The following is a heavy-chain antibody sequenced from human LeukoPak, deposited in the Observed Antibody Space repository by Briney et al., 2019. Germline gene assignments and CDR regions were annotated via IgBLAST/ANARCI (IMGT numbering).Heavy chain of an antibody. V-gene: IGHV4-4*07. CDR3: ARAMGSGSYPYYFDY. CDR2: IYTSGST. J-gene: IGHJ4*02. D-gene: IGHD3-10*01. CDR1: GGSISSYY. Sequence: SETLSLTCTVSGGSISSYYWNWIRQPAGKGLEWIGRIYTSGSTNYNPSLKSRVTISVDTSMNQFSLKLSSVTAADSAVYYCARAMGSGSYPYYFDYWGQGTLVTVSS.